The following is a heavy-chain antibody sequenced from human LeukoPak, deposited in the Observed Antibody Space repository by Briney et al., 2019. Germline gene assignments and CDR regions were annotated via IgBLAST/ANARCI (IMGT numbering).Heavy chain of an antibody. J-gene: IGHJ4*02. CDR3: ARVVEGEGIAAGGSPRGYYFDY. D-gene: IGHD6-13*01. Sequence: GGSLRLSCAASGFTFSSYSMNWVRQAPGKGLEWVSYISSSSSTIYYADSVKGRFTISRDNAKNSLYLQMNSLRAEETAVYSCARVVEGEGIAAGGSPRGYYFDYWGQGTLVTVSS. V-gene: IGHV3-48*04. CDR2: ISSSSSTI. CDR1: GFTFSSYS.